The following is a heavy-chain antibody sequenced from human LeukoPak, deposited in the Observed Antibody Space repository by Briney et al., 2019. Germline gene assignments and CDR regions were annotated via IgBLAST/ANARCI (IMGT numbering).Heavy chain of an antibody. D-gene: IGHD1-7*01. V-gene: IGHV1-69*04. CDR1: GGTFSSYA. CDR2: IIPILGIA. CDR3: ARDLGYNWNYWFDP. J-gene: IGHJ5*02. Sequence: LVKVSCKASGGTFSSYAISWVRQAPGQGLEWMGRIIPILGIANYAQKFQGRVTITADKSTSTAYMELSSLRSEDTAVYYCARDLGYNWNYWFDPWGQGTLVTVSS.